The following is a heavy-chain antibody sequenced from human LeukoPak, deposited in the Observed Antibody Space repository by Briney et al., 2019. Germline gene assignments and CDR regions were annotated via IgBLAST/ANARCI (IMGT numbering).Heavy chain of an antibody. CDR1: GGSISSYY. CDR3: ARDCGGDCYGFGY. J-gene: IGHJ4*02. Sequence: KPSETLSLTCTVSGGSISSYYWSWIRQPPGKGLEWIGYIYTSGSTNFNPSLKSRVTISVDTSKNQFSLKLSSVTAADTAVYYCARDCGGDCYGFGYWGQGTLVTVSS. V-gene: IGHV4-4*09. D-gene: IGHD2-21*02. CDR2: IYTSGST.